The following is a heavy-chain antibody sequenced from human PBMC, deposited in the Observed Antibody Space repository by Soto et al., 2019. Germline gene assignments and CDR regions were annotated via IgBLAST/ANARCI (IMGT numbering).Heavy chain of an antibody. J-gene: IGHJ3*02. V-gene: IGHV3-33*01. CDR1: GFTFSSYG. CDR2: IWYDGSNK. D-gene: IGHD2-2*01. Sequence: GGSLRLSCAASGFTFSSYGMHWVRQAPGKGLEWVAVIWYDGSNKYYADSVKGRFTISRDNSKNTLYLQMNSLRAEDTAVYYCARDPRGGYCSSTSCKKPAGAFDIWGQGTMVTVSS. CDR3: ARDPRGGYCSSTSCKKPAGAFDI.